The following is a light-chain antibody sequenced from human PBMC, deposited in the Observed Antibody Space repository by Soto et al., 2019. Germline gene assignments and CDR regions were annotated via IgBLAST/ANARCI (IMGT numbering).Light chain of an antibody. V-gene: IGLV1-40*01. CDR1: SSNIGAPYD. J-gene: IGLJ1*01. CDR3: QSYDSSLSGSRV. Sequence: LTQPPSVSGAPGQRVTISCTGSSSNIGAPYDVHWYQQLPGTAPKLLIYGNSNRPSGVPDRFSGSKSGTSASLAITGLQAEDEADYYCQSYDSSLSGSRVFGTGTKVNVL. CDR2: GNS.